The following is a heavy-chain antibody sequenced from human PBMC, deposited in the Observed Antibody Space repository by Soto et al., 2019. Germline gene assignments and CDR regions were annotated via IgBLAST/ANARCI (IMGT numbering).Heavy chain of an antibody. D-gene: IGHD3-10*01. Sequence: GGSLRLSCAASGFSFSHYAMHWVRQPPGKGLEWVALISYDGENQYFTDSVRGRFTISRDNSKTAVYLEMNDLRLDDTATYYCVSPHSESSNAFDLWGQGTLVTAPQ. V-gene: IGHV3-30*04. CDR1: GFSFSHYA. CDR2: ISYDGENQ. CDR3: VSPHSESSNAFDL. J-gene: IGHJ5*02.